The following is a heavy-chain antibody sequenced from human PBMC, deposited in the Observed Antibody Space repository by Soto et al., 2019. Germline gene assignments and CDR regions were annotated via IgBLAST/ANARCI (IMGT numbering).Heavy chain of an antibody. Sequence: GGSLRLSCAASGFTFSSYGMHWVRQAPGKGLEWVAVISYDGSNKYYADSVKGRFTISRDNSKNTLYLQMNSLRAEDTAVYYCAKDRVGSGWYGGDYYYGMDVWGQGTTVTVSS. V-gene: IGHV3-30*18. CDR2: ISYDGSNK. CDR1: GFTFSSYG. CDR3: AKDRVGSGWYGGDYYYGMDV. J-gene: IGHJ6*02. D-gene: IGHD6-19*01.